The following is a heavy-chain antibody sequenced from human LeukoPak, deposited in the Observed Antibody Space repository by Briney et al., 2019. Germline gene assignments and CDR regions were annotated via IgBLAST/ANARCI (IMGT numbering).Heavy chain of an antibody. CDR1: GGIFSSYA. CDR2: IIPILGIA. V-gene: IGHV1-69*04. J-gene: IGHJ4*02. CDR3: ARDLPPYYFDY. Sequence: SVKVSCKASGGIFSSYAISWVRQAPGQGLEWMGRIIPILGIANYAQKFQSRVTITADKSTSTAYMDLSSLRSEDTAVYYCARDLPPYYFDYWGQGTLVTVSS.